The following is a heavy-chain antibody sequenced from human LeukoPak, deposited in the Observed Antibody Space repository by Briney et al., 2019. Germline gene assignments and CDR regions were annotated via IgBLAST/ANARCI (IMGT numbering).Heavy chain of an antibody. CDR2: INHSGST. J-gene: IGHJ2*01. D-gene: IGHD2-21*01. Sequence: SETLSLTCAVYGGSFSGYYWSWIRQPPGKGLEWIGEINHSGSTNYNPSLKSRVTISVDTSKKEFSLKLTSLTAADTAVYYCARGYDCGGDCYSRWYFDLWGRGTLVTVSS. CDR3: ARGYDCGGDCYSRWYFDL. CDR1: GGSFSGYY. V-gene: IGHV4-34*01.